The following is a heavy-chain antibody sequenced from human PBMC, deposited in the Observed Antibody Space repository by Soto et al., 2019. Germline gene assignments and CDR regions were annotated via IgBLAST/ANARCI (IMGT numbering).Heavy chain of an antibody. CDR3: ARENVDHVSDY. Sequence: QVQLVESGGGVVQPGRSLRLSCAASGFTFSSYGMHWVRQAPGKGLEWVAAIWFDGSNKYYTDSVKGRFTISRDNSKNTRYLLMDSLRAEDTAVYYCARENVDHVSDYWGQGTLVTVSS. CDR1: GFTFSSYG. V-gene: IGHV3-33*01. D-gene: IGHD5-12*01. J-gene: IGHJ4*02. CDR2: IWFDGSNK.